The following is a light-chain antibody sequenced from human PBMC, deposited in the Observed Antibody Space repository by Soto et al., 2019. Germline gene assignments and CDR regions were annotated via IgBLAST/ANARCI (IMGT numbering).Light chain of an antibody. J-gene: IGLJ2*01. CDR3: SSYTPSSSVI. Sequence: QSALTQPASVSGSPGQSITISCTGTSSDVGGYSYVSWYQQSPGKAPKLMIFEVSNRPSGVSNRFSGSKSGNTASLNISGLLAEDEGHYYCSSYTPSSSVIFGGGTKVTVL. CDR2: EVS. CDR1: SSDVGGYSY. V-gene: IGLV2-14*03.